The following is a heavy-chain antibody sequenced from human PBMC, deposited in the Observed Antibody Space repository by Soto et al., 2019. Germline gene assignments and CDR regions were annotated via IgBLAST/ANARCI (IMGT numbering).Heavy chain of an antibody. Sequence: PSETLSLTCAVYDGSFSDFYWTWIRQRPGKGLEWIGDINYSGSTNYNPSLKSRVTISVDTSKNQFSLKMSSVTAADTAVYYCARLATRYYFDYWGQGTLVTVSS. CDR3: ARLATRYYFDY. CDR1: DGSFSDFY. J-gene: IGHJ4*02. V-gene: IGHV4-34*01. D-gene: IGHD1-1*01. CDR2: INYSGST.